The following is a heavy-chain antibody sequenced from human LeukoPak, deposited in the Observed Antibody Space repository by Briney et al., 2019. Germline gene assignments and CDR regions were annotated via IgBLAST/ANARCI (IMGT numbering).Heavy chain of an antibody. V-gene: IGHV4-39*02. CDR2: IYYSGST. CDR3: ARELELRY. Sequence: SETLSLTCTVSGGSISNSSYYWGWIRQPPGKGLEWIGSIYYSGSTYYNPSLKSRVTISVDTSKNQFSLKLSSVTAADTAVYYCARELELRYWGQGTLVTVSS. D-gene: IGHD1-7*01. J-gene: IGHJ4*02. CDR1: GGSISNSSYY.